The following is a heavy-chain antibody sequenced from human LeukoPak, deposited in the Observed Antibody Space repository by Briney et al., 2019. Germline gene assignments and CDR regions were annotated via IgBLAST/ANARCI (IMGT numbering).Heavy chain of an antibody. CDR1: GASISSYY. CDR2: IHYRGGT. Sequence: PSETLSLTCTVSGASISSYYWSWIRQPPGQGLEWIGYIHYRGGTSYNPFLESRVSLSLDTSKNQFSLGLSSVTAADTAKYYCARASYYYYMDVWGKGTTVTVSS. J-gene: IGHJ6*03. V-gene: IGHV4-59*01. CDR3: ARASYYYYMDV.